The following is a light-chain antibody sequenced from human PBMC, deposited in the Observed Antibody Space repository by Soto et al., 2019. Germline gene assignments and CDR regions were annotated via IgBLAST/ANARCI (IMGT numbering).Light chain of an antibody. CDR3: QQHAAYPRD. Sequence: DIQVTQSPSAMSAAVGDRVTITRRTSQDISNRLGWFQQRPGKAPKRLISSASTLETGVPSRFSGTGSGTEFTLTISSLQPEDFATYYCQQHAAYPRDFGQGTKV. CDR1: QDISNR. CDR2: SAS. V-gene: IGKV1-17*03. J-gene: IGKJ1*01.